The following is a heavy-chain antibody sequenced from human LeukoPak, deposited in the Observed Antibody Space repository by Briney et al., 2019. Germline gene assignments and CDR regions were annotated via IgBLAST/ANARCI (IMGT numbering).Heavy chain of an antibody. D-gene: IGHD1-26*01. CDR2: ISYSGST. J-gene: IGHJ6*03. CDR1: GDSISISTYY. Sequence: SETLSLTCTVSGDSISISTYYWGWIRQPPGKGLEWIGSISYSGSTYYNPSLKSRVTISLDTSKIQFSLKLNSVTAADTAVYYCAREKGSRVGYYYYYMDVWGKGTTVTVSS. V-gene: IGHV4-39*07. CDR3: AREKGSRVGYYYYYMDV.